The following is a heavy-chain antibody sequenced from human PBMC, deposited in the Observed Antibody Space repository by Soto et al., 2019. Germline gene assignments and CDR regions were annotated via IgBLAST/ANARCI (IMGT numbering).Heavy chain of an antibody. V-gene: IGHV3-21*04. CDR1: GFTFSSYS. CDR2: ISSSSSYI. CDR3: AKGITIHVYYDFWSGFLLDV. D-gene: IGHD3-3*01. J-gene: IGHJ6*02. Sequence: GGSLRLSCAASGFTFSSYSMNWVRQAPGKGLEWVSSISSSSSYIYYADSVKGRFTISRDNAKNSLYLQMNSLSVEDTAVYYCAKGITIHVYYDFWSGFLLDVWGQGTTVTVSS.